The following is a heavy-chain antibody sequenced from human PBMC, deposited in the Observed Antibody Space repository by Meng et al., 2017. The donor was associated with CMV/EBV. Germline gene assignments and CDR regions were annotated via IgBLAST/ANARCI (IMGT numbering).Heavy chain of an antibody. J-gene: IGHJ6*02. Sequence: GISWVRQAPGQGLEWMGWISAYNGTTNYAQKLQGRFTMTTDTSTSTAYMELRSLRSDDTAVYYCARDTLYYYDSSGYYKDYYYGMDVWGQGTMVTVSS. V-gene: IGHV1-18*01. D-gene: IGHD3-22*01. CDR2: ISAYNGTT. CDR1: G. CDR3: ARDTLYYYDSSGYYKDYYYGMDV.